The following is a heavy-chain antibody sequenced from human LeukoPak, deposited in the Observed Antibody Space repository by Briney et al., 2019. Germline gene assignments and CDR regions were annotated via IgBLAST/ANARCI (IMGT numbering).Heavy chain of an antibody. CDR3: ALRRLTSSQIIEDNWFDP. D-gene: IGHD2/OR15-2a*01. Sequence: SETLSLTCTVSGGXVSSGGYSWNWIRQPPGRTLEWLGYIYYSGSTNYNPSLKSRVTISVDTSKNQFSLKLTSVTAADTAVYYCALRRLTSSQIIEDNWFDPWGQGTLVTVSS. CDR2: IYYSGST. J-gene: IGHJ5*02. CDR1: GGXVSSGGYS. V-gene: IGHV4-61*08.